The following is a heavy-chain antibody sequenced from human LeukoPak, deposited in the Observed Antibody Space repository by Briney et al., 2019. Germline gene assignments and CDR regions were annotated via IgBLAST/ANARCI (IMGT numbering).Heavy chain of an antibody. CDR1: GYSFTSYW. J-gene: IGHJ3*01. Sequence: GESLKISCKGSGYSFTSYWIAWVRQMPGKGVEWMGIIYPGDSDTTYSPSFQGQVTISVDRSISTAYLQWSSLKASDSAIYYCTRRELRTVVVATALHAFDVWGQGTMVTVSS. D-gene: IGHD2-21*02. CDR2: IYPGDSDT. V-gene: IGHV5-51*01. CDR3: TRRELRTVVVATALHAFDV.